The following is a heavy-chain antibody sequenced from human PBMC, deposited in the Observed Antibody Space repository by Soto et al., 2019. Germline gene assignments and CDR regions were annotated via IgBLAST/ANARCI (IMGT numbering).Heavy chain of an antibody. Sequence: QVQLVQSGAEVKKPGASVKVSCKASGYTFTSYGISWVRQAPGQGLEWMGWISAYNGNTNYAQKLQGRVTMTPDTSTNTAYMELRNLRSDDTAVYYCARVIAAAADFDYSGQGTLVTVSS. CDR2: ISAYNGNT. D-gene: IGHD6-13*01. J-gene: IGHJ4*02. CDR1: GYTFTSYG. CDR3: ARVIAAAADFDY. V-gene: IGHV1-18*01.